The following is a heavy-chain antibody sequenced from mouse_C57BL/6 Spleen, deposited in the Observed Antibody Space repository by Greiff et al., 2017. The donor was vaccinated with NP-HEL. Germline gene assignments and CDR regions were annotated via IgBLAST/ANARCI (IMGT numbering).Heavy chain of an antibody. CDR3: ARDRLYGYDY. Sequence: EVQLVESGPGLVKPSQSLSLTCSVTGYSITSGYYWNWIRQFPGNKLEWMGYISYDGSNNYNPSLKNRISITRDTSKNQFFLKLNSVTTEDTATYYCARDRLYGYDYWGQGTTLTVSS. CDR2: ISYDGSN. J-gene: IGHJ2*01. D-gene: IGHD2-2*01. V-gene: IGHV3-6*01. CDR1: GYSITSGYY.